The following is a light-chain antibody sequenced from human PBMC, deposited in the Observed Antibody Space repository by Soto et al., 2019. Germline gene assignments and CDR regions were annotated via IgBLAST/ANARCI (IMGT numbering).Light chain of an antibody. CDR3: RQYNKWPLT. CDR1: QSVSGN. J-gene: IGKJ4*02. Sequence: EIVMTQSPATLSVSPGERATLSCRASQSVSGNLAWYQQKPGQAPSLLIYAASTRATGISARFSGSGSGTDFTLTISSLQSEDCALYCCRQYNKWPLTFGGGTKVEI. CDR2: AAS. V-gene: IGKV3-15*01.